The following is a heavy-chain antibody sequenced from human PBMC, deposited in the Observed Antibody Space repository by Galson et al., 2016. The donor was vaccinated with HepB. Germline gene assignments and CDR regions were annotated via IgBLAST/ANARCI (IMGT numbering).Heavy chain of an antibody. CDR3: AKVLSDWSPFDW. D-gene: IGHD3-9*01. CDR1: GGSIGSSYW. J-gene: IGHJ4*02. Sequence: ETLSLTCDVSGGSIGSSYWWSWVRQPPGKGLEWIGEIYHSGSTNYNPSLQSRVTISVDKSKNQFSLNLSPVTAADTAVYYCAKVLSDWSPFDWWGQGTLVTVSS. CDR2: IYHSGST. V-gene: IGHV4-4*02.